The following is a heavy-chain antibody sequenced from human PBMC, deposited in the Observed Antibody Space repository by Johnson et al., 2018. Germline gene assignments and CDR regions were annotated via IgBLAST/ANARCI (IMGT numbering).Heavy chain of an antibody. CDR3: ARDGRWPHGAFDI. V-gene: IGHV3-53*01. Sequence: VQLVESGGGLIQPGGSLRLSCAASGFTVSGNYMTWVRQAPGRGLEWVSIIYSGGSTFYADSVKGRFTISRDISKNTLLLQLNSLSAEDTAGYYCARDGRWPHGAFDIWGQGTMVTVSS. D-gene: IGHD5-24*01. CDR1: GFTVSGNY. CDR2: IYSGGST. J-gene: IGHJ3*02.